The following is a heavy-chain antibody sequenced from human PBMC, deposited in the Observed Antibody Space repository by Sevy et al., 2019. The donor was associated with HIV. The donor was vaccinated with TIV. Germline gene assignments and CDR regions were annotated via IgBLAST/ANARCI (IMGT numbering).Heavy chain of an antibody. Sequence: GESLKISCAASGFTFSSYEMNWVRQAPGKGLEWVSYISNSGTTISYSESVRGRFSISRDNARNSLYLQMNSLRAEDTAVYYCARDLPPSATTVAHFDYWGQRTLVTVSS. CDR3: ARDLPPSATTVAHFDY. CDR2: ISNSGTTI. D-gene: IGHD4-17*01. V-gene: IGHV3-48*03. CDR1: GFTFSSYE. J-gene: IGHJ4*02.